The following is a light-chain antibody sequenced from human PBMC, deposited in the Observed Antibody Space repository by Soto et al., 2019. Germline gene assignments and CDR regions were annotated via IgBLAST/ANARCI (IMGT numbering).Light chain of an antibody. J-gene: IGKJ2*01. CDR3: QQYGTSPLYT. CDR1: QSVSSSY. V-gene: IGKV3-20*01. Sequence: IVLTQSPATLSLSPGERATLSCRASQSVSSSYLAWYQQKPGQAPRLLIYGASKRATGIPDRFSDSGSGTDFTLTVSRLEPEDFAVYYCQQYGTSPLYTFGQGTKLEIK. CDR2: GAS.